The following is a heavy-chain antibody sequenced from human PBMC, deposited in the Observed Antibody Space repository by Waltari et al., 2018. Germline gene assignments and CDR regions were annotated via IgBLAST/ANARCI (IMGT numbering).Heavy chain of an antibody. Sequence: QLQLQESGPGLVKPSATLSLTCPVPGGSISSSRYHWGWIRQPPGQVLEWIGSIYYSGSTDYNPSRKSRVTISVDTSKNQFSLKLSSVTAADTAVYYCARGIVVVPAPRYYYYYGMDVWGQGTTVTVSS. CDR3: ARGIVVVPAPRYYYYYGMDV. V-gene: IGHV4-39*07. CDR2: IYYSGST. J-gene: IGHJ6*02. CDR1: GGSISSSRYH. D-gene: IGHD2-2*01.